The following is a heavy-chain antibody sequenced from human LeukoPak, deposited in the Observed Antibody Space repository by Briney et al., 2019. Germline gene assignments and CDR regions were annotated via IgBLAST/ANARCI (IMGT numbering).Heavy chain of an antibody. V-gene: IGHV3-23*01. D-gene: IGHD6-19*01. CDR2: ISGGGGST. CDR3: AKSSPPTRSIAVASDY. CDR1: GFTFSSYA. J-gene: IGHJ4*02. Sequence: SGGSLRLSCAASGFTFSSYAMSWVRQAPGKGLEWVSSISGGGGSTYYADSVKGRFTISRDNSKNTLYLQMNSLRAEDTALYYCAKSSPPTRSIAVASDYWGQGTLVTVSS.